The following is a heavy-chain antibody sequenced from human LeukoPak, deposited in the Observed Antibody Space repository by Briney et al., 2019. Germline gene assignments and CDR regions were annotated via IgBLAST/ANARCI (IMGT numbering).Heavy chain of an antibody. V-gene: IGHV4-39*07. J-gene: IGHJ4*02. CDR2: IYYSGST. CDR3: ASFGATFDY. D-gene: IGHD3-16*01. Sequence: SEALSLTCTVSGGSISSSSYYWGWIRQPPGKGLEWIGSIYYSGSTYYNPSLKSRVTISVDTSKNQFSLKLSSVTAADTAVYYCASFGATFDYWGQGTLVTVSS. CDR1: GGSISSSSYY.